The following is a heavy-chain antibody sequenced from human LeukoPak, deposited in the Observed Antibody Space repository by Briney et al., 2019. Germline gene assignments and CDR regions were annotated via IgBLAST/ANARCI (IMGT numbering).Heavy chain of an antibody. CDR3: AKLSRVVVVAPFDY. D-gene: IGHD2-15*01. CDR2: ISGSGGST. J-gene: IGHJ4*02. Sequence: PGGSLRLSCAASGFTFSNYAMSWVRQAPGKGLEGVSGISGSGGSTYYADSVKGRFTISTDNSKNTLYLQMNSLRAEDTAVYYCAKLSRVVVVAPFDYWGQGTLVTVSS. CDR1: GFTFSNYA. V-gene: IGHV3-23*01.